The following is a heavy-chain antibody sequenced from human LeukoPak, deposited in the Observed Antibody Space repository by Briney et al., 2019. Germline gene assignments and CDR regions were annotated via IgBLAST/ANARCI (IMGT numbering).Heavy chain of an antibody. D-gene: IGHD6-19*01. CDR3: ARDRGWYDY. CDR2: IKQDGSEK. V-gene: IGHV3-7*03. J-gene: IGHJ4*02. Sequence: GGSLRLSCADSGFTFSSYWMSWVRQAPEKGLEWVANIKQDGSEKYYVGSVKGRFTISRDNAKNSLYLQMNSLRVEDTAVYYCARDRGWYDYWGQGTLVTVSS. CDR1: GFTFSSYW.